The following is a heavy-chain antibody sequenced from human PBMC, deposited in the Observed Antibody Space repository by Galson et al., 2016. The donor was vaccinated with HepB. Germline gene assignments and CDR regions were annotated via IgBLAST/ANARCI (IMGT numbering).Heavy chain of an antibody. CDR1: GFTFSDYY. Sequence: SLRLSCAASGFTFSDYYMNWIRQAPGKGLEWISFISTSGNSMLYANSVRGRFTISRDNAAKSLYLQMSNLRAEDTAVYYCARDLPDDSVLYFDVFDLWGQGTMVTVSS. D-gene: IGHD3-16*01. CDR3: ARDLPDDSVLYFDVFDL. J-gene: IGHJ3*01. V-gene: IGHV3-11*01. CDR2: ISTSGNSM.